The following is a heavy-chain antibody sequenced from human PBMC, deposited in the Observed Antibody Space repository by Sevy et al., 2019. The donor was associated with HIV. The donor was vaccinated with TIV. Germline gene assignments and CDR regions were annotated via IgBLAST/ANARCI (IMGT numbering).Heavy chain of an antibody. J-gene: IGHJ5*02. CDR2: ISGSGDST. CDR1: AFSFNTYA. D-gene: IGHD2-8*01. CDR3: TRNGGAFDNGFDP. V-gene: IGHV3-23*01. Sequence: GGSLRLSCAASAFSFNTYAMSWVRRAPGKGLEWVSTISGSGDSTFYSDSVKGRFTISRDNAKNSLNLQMNSLRAEDTAVYYCTRNGGAFDNGFDPWGQGTLVTVSS.